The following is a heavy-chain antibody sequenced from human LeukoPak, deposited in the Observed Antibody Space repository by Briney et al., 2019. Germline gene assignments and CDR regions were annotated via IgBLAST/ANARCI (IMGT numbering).Heavy chain of an antibody. J-gene: IGHJ6*02. CDR3: ARDGGYSYGKLNYYYYYGMDV. Sequence: SVKVSCKASGGTFSSYAISWVRQAPGQGLEWMGGIIPIFGTANYAQKFQGRVTITADESTSTAYMELSSLRSEDTAVYYCARDGGYSYGKLNYYYYYGMDVWGQGATVTVSS. CDR1: GGTFSSYA. CDR2: IIPIFGTA. D-gene: IGHD5-18*01. V-gene: IGHV1-69*13.